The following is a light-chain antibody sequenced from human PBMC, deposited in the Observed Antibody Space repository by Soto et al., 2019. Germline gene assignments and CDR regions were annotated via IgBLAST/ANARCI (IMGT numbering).Light chain of an antibody. J-gene: IGKJ2*01. Sequence: DIQMTQSPSTLSASVGDRVTITCRASQSISGWLAWYQQTPGKAPKLLIYDASSLESGVPSRFSGSGSGTEFALTISSLQPDDFATYYCQQYSSYTYTFGQGTKLEIK. CDR3: QQYSSYTYT. CDR2: DAS. V-gene: IGKV1-5*01. CDR1: QSISGW.